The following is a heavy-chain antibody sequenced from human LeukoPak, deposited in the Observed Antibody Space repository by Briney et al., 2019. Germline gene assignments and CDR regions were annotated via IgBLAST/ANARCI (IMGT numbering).Heavy chain of an antibody. CDR2: ISYDGSNK. J-gene: IGHJ4*02. Sequence: GGSLRLSCAASGFTFSSYAMHWVRQAPGKGLEWVAVISYDGSNKYYADSVKGRFTISRDNSKNTLYLQMNSLRAEDTAVYYRARDVSRDGYNCAYWGQGTLVTVSS. D-gene: IGHD5-24*01. CDR1: GFTFSSYA. CDR3: ARDVSRDGYNCAY. V-gene: IGHV3-30-3*01.